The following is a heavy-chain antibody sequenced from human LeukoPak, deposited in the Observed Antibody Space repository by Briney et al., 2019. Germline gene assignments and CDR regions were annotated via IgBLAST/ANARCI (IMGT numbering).Heavy chain of an antibody. V-gene: IGHV3-30*01. CDR2: ISYDGNNK. D-gene: IGHD3-10*01. CDR1: GFTFSRNV. CDR3: ARGGIPTGPYYYFYYMDV. Sequence: GGSLRLSCAASGFTFSRNVMHWVRQAPGKGLEWVALISYDGNNKFYADSVKGRFTISRDNPRNTLYLQMDSLRGEDAAVYSCARGGIPTGPYYYFYYMDVWGKGTAVTVSS. J-gene: IGHJ6*03.